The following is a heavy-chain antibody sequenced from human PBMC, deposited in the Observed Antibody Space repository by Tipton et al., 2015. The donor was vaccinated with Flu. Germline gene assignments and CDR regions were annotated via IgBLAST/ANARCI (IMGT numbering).Heavy chain of an antibody. CDR2: IYTSGST. J-gene: IGHJ4*02. CDR1: GGSISSGSYY. CDR3: ARHSSTDYGDYLNFDY. D-gene: IGHD4-17*01. Sequence: TLSLTCTVSGGSISSGSYYWSWIRQPAGKGLEWIGRIYTSGSTNYNPSLKSRVTISVDTSKNQFSLKLSSVTAADTAVYYCARHSSTDYGDYLNFDYWGQGTLVTVSS. V-gene: IGHV4-61*02.